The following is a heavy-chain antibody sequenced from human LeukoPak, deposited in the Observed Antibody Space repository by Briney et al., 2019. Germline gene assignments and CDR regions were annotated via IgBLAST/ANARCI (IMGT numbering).Heavy chain of an antibody. CDR1: GFTFSSYS. V-gene: IGHV3-21*01. D-gene: IGHD5-24*01. J-gene: IGHJ4*02. CDR2: ISSSST. CDR3: ARDYGYEIDY. Sequence: PGGSLRLSCAASGFTFSSYSMNWVRQVPGKGLEWVSSISSSSTYADSVKGRFTISRDSAKNSLYLQMNNLRAEDTAVYYCARDYGYEIDYWGQGTLVTVSS.